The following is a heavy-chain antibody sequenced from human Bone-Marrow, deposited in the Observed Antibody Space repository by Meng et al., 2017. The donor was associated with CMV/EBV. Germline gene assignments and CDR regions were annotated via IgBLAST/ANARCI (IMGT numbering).Heavy chain of an antibody. Sequence: GESLKISCAASGFTFSDYGMSWVRQAPGKGLVWVSRINSDGSSTSYADSVKGRFTISRDNAKNTLYLQMNSLRAEDTAVYYCARMVRNVWSGYSFDYWGQGTLVTVSS. CDR2: INSDGSST. V-gene: IGHV3-74*01. CDR3: ARMVRNVWSGYSFDY. J-gene: IGHJ4*02. CDR1: GFTFSDYG. D-gene: IGHD3-3*01.